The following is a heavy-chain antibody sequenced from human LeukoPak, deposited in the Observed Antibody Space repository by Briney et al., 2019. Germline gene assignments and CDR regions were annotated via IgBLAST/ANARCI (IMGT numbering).Heavy chain of an antibody. CDR3: ARDWYCSGGSCYSRDWFDP. Sequence: GGSLRLSCAASGFTFSSYSMNWVRQAPGKGLEWVSYISSSSSTIYYADSVKGRFTISGDSAKNSLYLQMNSLRAEDTAVYYCARDWYCSGGSCYSRDWFDPWGQGTLVTVSS. D-gene: IGHD2-15*01. J-gene: IGHJ5*02. V-gene: IGHV3-48*01. CDR1: GFTFSSYS. CDR2: ISSSSSTI.